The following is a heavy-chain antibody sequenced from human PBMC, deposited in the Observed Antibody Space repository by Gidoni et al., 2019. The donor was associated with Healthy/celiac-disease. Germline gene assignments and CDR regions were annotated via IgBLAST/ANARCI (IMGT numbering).Heavy chain of an antibody. CDR3: ARDPGSPRAFDI. CDR2: ISSSGSTI. V-gene: IGHV3-11*01. Sequence: QVHLVESGGGLVQPAGSLSLSCSASGFTFSDYYMSWIRQAPGKGLEWVSYISSSGSTIYYADSVKGRFTISRDNAKNSLYLQMNSLRAEDTAVYYCARDPGSPRAFDIWGQGTMVTVSS. D-gene: IGHD1-26*01. CDR1: GFTFSDYY. J-gene: IGHJ3*02.